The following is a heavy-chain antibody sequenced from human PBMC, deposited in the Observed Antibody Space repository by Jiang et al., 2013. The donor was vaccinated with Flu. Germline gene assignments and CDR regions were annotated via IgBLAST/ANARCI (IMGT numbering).Heavy chain of an antibody. CDR1: GDSISHYY. D-gene: IGHD6-13*01. CDR2: IYYSGST. Sequence: GSGLVKPSETLSLTCTVSGDSISHYYWTWIRQPPGKGLEWIGSIYYSGSTNYNPSLKSRAAIFLDTSKNQFSLKLSSVTAADTAVYFCAGDITISWSYYWGPGSLVHRLL. J-gene: IGHJ4*02. V-gene: IGHV4-59*01. CDR3: AGDITISWSYY.